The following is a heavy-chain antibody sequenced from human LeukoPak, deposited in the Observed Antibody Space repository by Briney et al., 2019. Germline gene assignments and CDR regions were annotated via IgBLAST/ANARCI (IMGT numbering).Heavy chain of an antibody. J-gene: IGHJ3*02. D-gene: IGHD3-3*01. CDR2: INPSGGST. CDR1: GYTFTSYY. V-gene: IGHV1-46*01. Sequence: ASVKVSCKESGYTFTSYYMHWVRQAPGQGLEWMGIINPSGGSTSYAQKFQGRATMTRDTSTSTVYMELSSLRSEDTAVYYCARDAYYAHYAFDIWGQGTMVTVSS. CDR3: ARDAYYAHYAFDI.